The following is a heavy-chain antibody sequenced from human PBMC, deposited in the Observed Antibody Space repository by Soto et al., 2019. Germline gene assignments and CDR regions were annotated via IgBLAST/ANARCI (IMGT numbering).Heavy chain of an antibody. Sequence: QDQLVQSGAEVKKPGASVTVSCKASGYSFTNYGITWVRQAPGQGLERMGWISGFNGNTHYAQKLQGIVPMTTDAATGASYMEPSSTRSSDTAVYYCARDRGMAPTVAGNPLYSSYMDVWGKGSTVTV. CDR1: GYSFTNYG. CDR3: ARDRGMAPTVAGNPLYSSYMDV. J-gene: IGHJ6*03. D-gene: IGHD6-19*01. CDR2: ISGFNGNT. V-gene: IGHV1-18*01.